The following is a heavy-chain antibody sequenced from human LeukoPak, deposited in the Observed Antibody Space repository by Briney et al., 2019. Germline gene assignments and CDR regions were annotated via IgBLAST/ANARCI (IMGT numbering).Heavy chain of an antibody. CDR3: ARSNIAVRRGDNWFDP. D-gene: IGHD6-6*01. CDR2: VGPNSGGT. CDR1: GYTFSDYY. J-gene: IGHJ5*02. Sequence: ASVKVSCKASGYTFSDYYMHWVRQAPGQGVEWMGWVGPNSGGTNYAQKVQGRVTMIRDTSISTAYMELSRLISDDTAVYYCARSNIAVRRGDNWFDPWGQGTLVTASS. V-gene: IGHV1-2*02.